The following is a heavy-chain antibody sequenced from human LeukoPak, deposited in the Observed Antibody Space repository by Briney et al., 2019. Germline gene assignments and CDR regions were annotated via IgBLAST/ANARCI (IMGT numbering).Heavy chain of an antibody. CDR3: AREGSFGSVFYDALDI. D-gene: IGHD3-10*01. CDR2: FGTVGDT. J-gene: IGHJ3*02. Sequence: GGSLRLSCAASGFTFSSRDMHWVGHVMGKGLGWVSAFGTVGDTYYSGSVQGRFTISRDNAKDSLYLQMNSLSAGDTAVYYCAREGSFGSVFYDALDIWGQGTMVTVSS. CDR1: GFTFSSRD. V-gene: IGHV3-13*01.